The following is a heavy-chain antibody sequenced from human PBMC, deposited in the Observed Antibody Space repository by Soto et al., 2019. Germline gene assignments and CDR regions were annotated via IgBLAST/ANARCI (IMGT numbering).Heavy chain of an antibody. CDR3: GRDSGYYYDDSNRPYNAFDK. Sequence: QVQLVQSGAEVRKPGASVKVSCKASGYMFTDYYIHWVRQAPGQGLEWMGMINPRGGGTTYTQRFQGRGAITRNMSTSTVYMELISLRPEDTAVYYGGRDSGYYYDDSNRPYNAFDKLGQGTLVTVSS. D-gene: IGHD3-22*01. V-gene: IGHV1-46*03. CDR1: GYMFTDYY. J-gene: IGHJ3*02. CDR2: INPRGGGT.